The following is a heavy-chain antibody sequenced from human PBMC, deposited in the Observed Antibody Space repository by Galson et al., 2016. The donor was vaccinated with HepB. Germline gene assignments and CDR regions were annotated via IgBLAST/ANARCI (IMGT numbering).Heavy chain of an antibody. CDR1: GYPFSDYD. J-gene: IGHJ6*02. D-gene: IGHD2-2*01. Sequence: SVKVSCKAFGYPFSDYDIHWVRQAPGQRLEWMGWVNPGNGNTKYSQKFQSRATFTRDTSANTAYMELSSLRSEDTAVYFCARAVSRGTSSFGMDVWGQGTTVIVSS. V-gene: IGHV1-3*01. CDR3: ARAVSRGTSSFGMDV. CDR2: VNPGNGNT.